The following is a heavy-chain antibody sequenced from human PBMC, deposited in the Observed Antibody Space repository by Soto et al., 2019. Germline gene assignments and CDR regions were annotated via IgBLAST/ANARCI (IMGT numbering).Heavy chain of an antibody. Sequence: GGSLRLSCAASGFTFSSYWMHWVRQAPGKGLVWVSRINSDGSSTSYADSVKGRFTISRDNAKNTLYLQMNSLRAEDTAVYYCARPRVVAAYNDAFDIWGQGTMVTV. D-gene: IGHD2-15*01. V-gene: IGHV3-74*01. CDR2: INSDGSST. CDR1: GFTFSSYW. J-gene: IGHJ3*02. CDR3: ARPRVVAAYNDAFDI.